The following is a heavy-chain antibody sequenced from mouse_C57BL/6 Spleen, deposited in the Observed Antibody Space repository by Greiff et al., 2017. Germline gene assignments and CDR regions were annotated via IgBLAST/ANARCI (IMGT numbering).Heavy chain of an antibody. CDR1: GYTFTSYW. CDR3: ARSTFQFINTVVAKYYFDY. CDR2: IDPSDSYT. D-gene: IGHD1-1*01. V-gene: IGHV1-69*01. Sequence: QVQLQQPGAELVMPGASVKLSCKASGYTFTSYWMHWVKQRPGQGLEWIGEIDPSDSYTNYNQKFKGKSTLTVDKSSSTANMQLSSLTSEYSAVYYSARSTFQFINTVVAKYYFDYWGQGTTLTVSS. J-gene: IGHJ2*01.